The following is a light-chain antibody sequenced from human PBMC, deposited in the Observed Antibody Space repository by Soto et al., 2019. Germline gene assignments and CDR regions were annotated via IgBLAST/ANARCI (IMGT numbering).Light chain of an antibody. CDR2: GAS. Sequence: EIVMTQSPATLSVSPGERATLSCRASQSVKTNLAWYQQKPGQAPRLLIYGASTRATGISARFSGSGSGTEFTLTISSLQSEDFAIYYCQQYNDWPPYTFGQGTKVDIK. CDR3: QQYNDWPPYT. V-gene: IGKV3-15*01. J-gene: IGKJ2*01. CDR1: QSVKTN.